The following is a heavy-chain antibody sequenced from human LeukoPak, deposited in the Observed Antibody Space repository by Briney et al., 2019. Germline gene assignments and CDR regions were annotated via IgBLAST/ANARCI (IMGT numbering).Heavy chain of an antibody. V-gene: IGHV1-2*02. D-gene: IGHD1-1*01. CDR3: ATSNWNQGGFDY. Sequence: ASVKVSCKASGYTFTGYYMHWVRQAPGQGLEWMGWINPNSGGTNYAQKFQGRVTMTRDTSISTAYMELSSLRSEDTAVYYCATSNWNQGGFDYWGQGTLVTVSS. CDR2: INPNSGGT. CDR1: GYTFTGYY. J-gene: IGHJ4*02.